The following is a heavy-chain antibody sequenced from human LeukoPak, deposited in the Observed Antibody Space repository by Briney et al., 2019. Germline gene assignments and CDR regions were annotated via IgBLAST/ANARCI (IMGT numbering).Heavy chain of an antibody. J-gene: IGHJ4*02. Sequence: SETLSLTCTVSGGSISSYYWSWIRQPPGKGLEWIGYIYYSGSTNYNPSLKSRVTISVYTYTNQFSLKLSSVTAADTAVYYCARGGDYDFWSGYYYWGQGTLVTVSS. V-gene: IGHV4-59*01. CDR2: IYYSGST. CDR3: ARGGDYDFWSGYYY. CDR1: GGSISSYY. D-gene: IGHD3-3*01.